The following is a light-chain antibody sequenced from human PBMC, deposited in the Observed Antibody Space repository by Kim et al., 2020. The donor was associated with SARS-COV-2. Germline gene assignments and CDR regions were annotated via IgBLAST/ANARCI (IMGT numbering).Light chain of an antibody. CDR3: NSWDNSGDRAV. CDR1: SLRNYY. J-gene: IGLJ2*01. Sequence: SSELTQDPAVSVAMGQTVRITCQGDSLRNYYASWYQQRPGQAPVRVYFKNERPSGIPDRFSGSSSGNTASLTITGAQAEDEADYYCNSWDNSGDRAVFGGGILLSVL. V-gene: IGLV3-19*02. CDR2: FKN.